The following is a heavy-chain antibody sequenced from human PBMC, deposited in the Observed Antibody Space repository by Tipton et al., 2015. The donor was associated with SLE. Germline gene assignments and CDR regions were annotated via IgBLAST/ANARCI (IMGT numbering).Heavy chain of an antibody. Sequence: LRLSCTVSGGSISSGSYYWSWIRQPAGKGLEWIGRIYTSGSTNYNPSLKSRVTISVDTPKNQFSLELSSVTAADTAVYYCARMFIGYYMDVWGKGTTVTVSS. D-gene: IGHD2-15*01. CDR2: IYTSGST. J-gene: IGHJ6*03. CDR3: ARMFIGYYMDV. V-gene: IGHV4-61*02. CDR1: GGSISSGSYY.